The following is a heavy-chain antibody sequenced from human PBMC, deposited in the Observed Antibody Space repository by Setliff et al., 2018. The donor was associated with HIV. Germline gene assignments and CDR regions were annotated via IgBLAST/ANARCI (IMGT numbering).Heavy chain of an antibody. Sequence: SETLSLTCAVSGGSVSNYYWSWIRQPPGKGLEWIGYIYYSGTTNYNPSLKSRVTMSVDTSRNQLSLKVRSVTAADTAVYYCASGQQNFDYWGQGILVTVSS. V-gene: IGHV4-59*02. CDR3: ASGQQNFDY. CDR2: IYYSGTT. CDR1: GGSVSNYY. J-gene: IGHJ4*02. D-gene: IGHD6-13*01.